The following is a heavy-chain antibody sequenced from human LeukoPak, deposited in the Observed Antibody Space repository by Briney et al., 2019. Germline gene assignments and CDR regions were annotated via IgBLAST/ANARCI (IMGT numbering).Heavy chain of an antibody. CDR1: GYTVTSYG. CDR3: ARGPGGRSGYHPFEDYYYYYYMDV. J-gene: IGHJ6*03. V-gene: IGHV1-18*01. Sequence: ASVKVSCKASGYTVTSYGISWVRQAAGQGVGGMGWISAYNGKTKYAQKHQGKVTMTTDTETRTDYMEMRRMRSGERAVYYCARGPGGRSGYHPFEDYYYYYYMDVWGKGTTVTVSS. D-gene: IGHD3-22*01. CDR2: ISAYNGKT.